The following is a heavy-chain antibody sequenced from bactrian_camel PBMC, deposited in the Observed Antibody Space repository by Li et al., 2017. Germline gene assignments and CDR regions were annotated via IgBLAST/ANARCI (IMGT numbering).Heavy chain of an antibody. V-gene: IGHV3S40*01. Sequence: VQLVESGGGLVQPGGSLRLSCAASGFTFSSYDMSWVRQAPGKGLEWVSAINSGGGSTYYADSVKGRFTISRHDAANTVYLEMNSLQPSDTAVYACAADFRRGIRGQQPPIPCSFGEYAHRYWGQGTQVTVS. D-gene: IGHD5*01. CDR2: INSGGGST. CDR3: AADFRRGIRGQQPPIPCSFGEYAHRY. J-gene: IGHJ4*01. CDR1: GFTFSSYD.